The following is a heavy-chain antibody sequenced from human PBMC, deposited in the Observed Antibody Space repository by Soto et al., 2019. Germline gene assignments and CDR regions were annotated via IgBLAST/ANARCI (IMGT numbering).Heavy chain of an antibody. CDR2: IYYSGST. V-gene: IGHV4-31*03. D-gene: IGHD1-20*01. Sequence: PSETLSLTCTVSGGSISSGGYYWSWIRQHPGKGLEWIGYIYYSGSTYYNPSLKSRVTISVDTSKNQFSLKLSSVTAADTAVYYCARDRSSITGKTYVMDVWAQGTTVTVSS. J-gene: IGHJ6*02. CDR1: GGSISSGGYY. CDR3: ARDRSSITGKTYVMDV.